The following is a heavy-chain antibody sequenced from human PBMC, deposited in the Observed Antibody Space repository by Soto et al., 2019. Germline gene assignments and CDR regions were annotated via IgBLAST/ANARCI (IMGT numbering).Heavy chain of an antibody. D-gene: IGHD5-12*01. CDR1: GGTFSSYA. V-gene: IGHV1-69*13. CDR3: ARVVGNIVATIVGWFDP. CDR2: IIPIFGTA. Sequence: SVKVSCKASGGTFSSYAISWVRQAPGQGLEWMGGIIPIFGTANYAQKFQGRVTITADESTSTAYMELSSLRSEDTAVYYCARVVGNIVATIVGWFDPWGQGTLVTVS. J-gene: IGHJ5*02.